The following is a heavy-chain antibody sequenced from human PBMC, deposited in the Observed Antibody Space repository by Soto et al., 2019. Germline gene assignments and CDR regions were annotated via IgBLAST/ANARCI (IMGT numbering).Heavy chain of an antibody. J-gene: IGHJ6*02. V-gene: IGHV3-33*01. CDR2: IWYDGSNK. CDR3: ARDSGYCTNGVCPYYYYYGMDV. CDR1: GFTFSSYG. Sequence: GGSLRLSCAASGFTFSSYGMHRVRQAPGKGPEWVAVIWYDGSNKYYADSVKGRFTISRDNSKNTLYLQMNSLRAEDTAVYYCARDSGYCTNGVCPYYYYYGMDVWGQGTTVTVSS. D-gene: IGHD2-8*01.